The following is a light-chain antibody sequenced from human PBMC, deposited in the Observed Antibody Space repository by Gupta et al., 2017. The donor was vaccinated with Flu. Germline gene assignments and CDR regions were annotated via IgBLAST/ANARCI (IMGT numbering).Light chain of an antibody. V-gene: IGKV3-20*01. CDR3: HQYVSSPGHT. Sequence: EILLTQSPGTLSLSPGARVTLSCRASQTISSAYLAWYQQRPGRAPRLLIHGASNRATGVPDRFSGSGSGADFTLTISRLEPEDSAVYYCHQYVSSPGHTFGGGTKVEIK. J-gene: IGKJ4*01. CDR1: QTISSAY. CDR2: GAS.